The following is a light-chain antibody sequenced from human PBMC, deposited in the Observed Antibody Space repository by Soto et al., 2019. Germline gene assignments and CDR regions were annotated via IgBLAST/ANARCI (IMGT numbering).Light chain of an antibody. Sequence: QSVLTQPPSVSGAPGQRVTISCTGSSSNIGAIYDVQWYQQLPGTAPKLLIYGNSNRPSGVPDRFSGSKSCTSAFLANPGPQAGDEAYFYFPSLNRRLRCWVFRGGTKLTVL. J-gene: IGLJ3*02. V-gene: IGLV1-40*01. CDR3: PSLNRRLRCWV. CDR2: GNS. CDR1: SSNIGAIYD.